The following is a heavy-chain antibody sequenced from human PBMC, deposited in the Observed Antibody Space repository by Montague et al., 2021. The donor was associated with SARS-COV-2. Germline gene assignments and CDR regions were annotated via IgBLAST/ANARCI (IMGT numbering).Heavy chain of an antibody. CDR1: GVSISSGSYY. V-gene: IGHV4-31*03. D-gene: IGHD4-17*01. CDR2: IHYSGST. J-gene: IGHJ4*02. CDR3: ARDGDDGYFFDY. Sequence: TLSLTCTVSGVSISSGSYYWNWIRQHPGKGLEWIGYIHYSGSTYYTPSLQSRVAISVDTSKNEFSLKMTSVTAADTSVYYCARDGDDGYFFDYWGQGLLATVSS.